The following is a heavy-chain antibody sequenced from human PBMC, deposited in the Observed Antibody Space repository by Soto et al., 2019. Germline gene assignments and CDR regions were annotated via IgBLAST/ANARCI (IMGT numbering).Heavy chain of an antibody. D-gene: IGHD3-3*01. J-gene: IGHJ3*02. CDR3: ARDRKAPLHYDFWSGYYSGAFDI. V-gene: IGHV1-46*01. CDR2: INPSGGST. Sequence: GASVKVACEASGYTFTSYYMHWVRQAPGQGLEWMGIINPSGGSTSYAQKFQGRVTMTRDTSTSTVYMELSSLRSEDTAVYYCARDRKAPLHYDFWSGYYSGAFDIWGQGTMVTVSS. CDR1: GYTFTSYY.